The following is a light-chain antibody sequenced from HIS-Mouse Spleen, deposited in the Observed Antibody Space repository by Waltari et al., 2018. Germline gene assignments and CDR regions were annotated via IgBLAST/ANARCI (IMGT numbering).Light chain of an antibody. Sequence: DIVMTQSPDSLALSLGAGATRHRTATQSVLYSATNKNSLAWYQQKPGQPPQLLIHWASTRESGVPDRFSGSGSGTDFTLTISSLQAEDVAVYYCQQYYSTPLTFGGGTKVEIK. CDR3: QQYYSTPLT. CDR2: WAS. V-gene: IGKV4-1*01. CDR1: QSVLYSATNKNS. J-gene: IGKJ4*01.